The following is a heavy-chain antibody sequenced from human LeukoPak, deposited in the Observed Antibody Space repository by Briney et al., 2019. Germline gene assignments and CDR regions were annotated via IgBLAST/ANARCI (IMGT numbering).Heavy chain of an antibody. CDR3: ARDQGQTGISSLHYIVATNNGY. CDR2: INPNSGGT. V-gene: IGHV1-2*02. J-gene: IGHJ4*02. D-gene: IGHD5-12*01. CDR1: GGTFSSYA. Sequence: ASVKVSCKASGGTFSSYAISWVRQAPGQGLEWMGWINPNSGGTNYAQKFQGRVTMTRDTSISTAYMELSRLRSDDTAVYYCARDQGQTGISSLHYIVATNNGYWGQGTLVTVSS.